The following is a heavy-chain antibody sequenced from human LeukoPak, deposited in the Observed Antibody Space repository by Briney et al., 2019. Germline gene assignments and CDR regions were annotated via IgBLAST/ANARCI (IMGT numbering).Heavy chain of an antibody. Sequence: PSETLSLTCTVSGGSISSGDYYWSWIRQPPGKGLEWIGYIYYSGSTNYNPSLKSRVTISVDTSKNQFSLKLSSVTAADTAVYYCARVGAAGGGPTIFGVVIIYWYFDLWGRGTLVTVSS. J-gene: IGHJ2*01. CDR1: GGSISSGDYY. V-gene: IGHV4-61*08. CDR3: ARVGAAGGGPTIFGVVIIYWYFDL. D-gene: IGHD3-3*01. CDR2: IYYSGST.